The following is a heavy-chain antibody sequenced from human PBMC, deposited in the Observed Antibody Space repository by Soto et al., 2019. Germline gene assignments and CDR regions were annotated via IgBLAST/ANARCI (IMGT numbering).Heavy chain of an antibody. V-gene: IGHV3-23*01. J-gene: IGHJ6*02. CDR2: ISGSGGST. CDR3: TKHDLIYGFWSCSPPRPGMDL. Sequence: QGKGLEWVSAISGSGGSTYYADSVKGRFTISRDDSKNTAYLQMNSLKTEDTAVYYCTKHDLIYGFWSCSPPRPGMDLLGQGTTVTVSS. D-gene: IGHD3-3*01.